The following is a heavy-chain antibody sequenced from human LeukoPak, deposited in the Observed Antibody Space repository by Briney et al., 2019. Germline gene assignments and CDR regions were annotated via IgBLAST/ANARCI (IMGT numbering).Heavy chain of an antibody. J-gene: IGHJ5*02. D-gene: IGHD3-10*01. CDR1: GGSFSGYY. V-gene: IGHV4-34*01. CDR2: INHSGST. Sequence: SETLSLTCAVYGGSFSGYYWSWVRQPPGKGLEWVGEINHSGSTNYTPSLKSRVTISVDTSKNTFSLKLSCVTAAATAGYYCARVLRRRHPRSSWFDLWGQGTLVTVSS. CDR3: ARVLRRRHPRSSWFDL.